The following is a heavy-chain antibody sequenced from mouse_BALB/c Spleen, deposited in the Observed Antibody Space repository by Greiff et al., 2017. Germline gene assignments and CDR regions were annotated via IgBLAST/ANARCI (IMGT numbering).Heavy chain of an antibody. CDR2: IYPGDGDT. V-gene: IGHV1-87*01. D-gene: IGHD6-1*01. CDR3: ARGGSLAMDY. CDR1: GYTFTSYW. J-gene: IGHJ4*01. Sequence: SGAELARPGASVKLSCKASGYTFTSYWMQWVKQRPGQGLEWIGAIYPGDGDTRYTQKFKGKATLTADKSSSTAYMQLSSLASEDSAVYYCARGGSLAMDYWGQGTSVTVSS.